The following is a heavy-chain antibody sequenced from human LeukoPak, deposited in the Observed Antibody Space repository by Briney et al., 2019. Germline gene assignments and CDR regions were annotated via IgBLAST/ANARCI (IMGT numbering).Heavy chain of an antibody. CDR2: INTDGSST. V-gene: IGHV3-74*03. D-gene: IGHD2-2*01. CDR3: ARGACTLTSCFILDY. J-gene: IGHJ4*02. CDR1: GFTFSSYW. Sequence: GESLRLSRAASGFTFSSYWMHWVRQAPGKGLVWVSLINTDGSSTEYADSVRGRFTISRDDAKNTLYLQMHSLRAEDTAVYYCARGACTLTSCFILDYWGQGTLVTVSS.